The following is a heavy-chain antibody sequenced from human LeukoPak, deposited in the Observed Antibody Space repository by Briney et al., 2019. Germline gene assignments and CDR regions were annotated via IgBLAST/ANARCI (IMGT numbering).Heavy chain of an antibody. CDR1: GGSISNYY. CDR2: IYTRGTT. V-gene: IGHV4-4*07. CDR3: ARFSSIAAAFDY. D-gene: IGHD6-13*01. Sequence: PSETLSLTCTVSGGSISNYYWSWVRQPAGKGLESIGRIYTRGTTHYNPSLKSRVTMSVDTSKNQFSLNLSSVTAADTAVYYCARFSSIAAAFDYGGRGTLVTVSS. J-gene: IGHJ4*02.